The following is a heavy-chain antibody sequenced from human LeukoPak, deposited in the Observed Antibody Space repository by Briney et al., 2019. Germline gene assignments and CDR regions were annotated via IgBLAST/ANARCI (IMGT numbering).Heavy chain of an antibody. CDR1: GFSFSSYW. Sequence: PGGSLRLSCAASGFSFSSYWMDWVRHAPGKGLVWVSRIKSDGRGATYADSVKGRFTISRDNAKNTLDLQMNTLRVEDRAVYYCARVANGGASDYWGQGTLVTVSS. CDR3: ARVANGGASDY. J-gene: IGHJ4*02. D-gene: IGHD2-8*01. CDR2: IKSDGRGA. V-gene: IGHV3-74*01.